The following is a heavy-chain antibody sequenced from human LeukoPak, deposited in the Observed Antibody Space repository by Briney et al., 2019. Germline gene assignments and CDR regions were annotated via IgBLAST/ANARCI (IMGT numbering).Heavy chain of an antibody. CDR2: IDQCGGDK. V-gene: IGHV3-7*01. J-gene: IGHJ5*02. D-gene: IGHD7-27*01. Sequence: GGSLRLSCAASRFTFRSSWMSWVRQAPGKGLEWVATIDQCGGDKFSVDSVKGRFIISRDNAKNSVYLQMNSLTAEDTAVYYCARSSLGWFDPWGQGTLVTVSS. CDR1: RFTFRSSW. CDR3: ARSSLGWFDP.